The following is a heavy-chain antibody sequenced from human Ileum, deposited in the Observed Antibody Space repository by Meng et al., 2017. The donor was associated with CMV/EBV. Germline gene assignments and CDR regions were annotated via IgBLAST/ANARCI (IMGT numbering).Heavy chain of an antibody. D-gene: IGHD4-11*01. Sequence: GFTFGSYGMHWGRQAPGKGLGWVAVIWYDGSNKYYADSVKGRFTISRDNSKNTLYLQMNSLRAEDTAMYYCAKALGGGYYSNSFFDYWGQGTLVTVSS. CDR3: AKALGGGYYSNSFFDY. J-gene: IGHJ4*02. CDR2: IWYDGSNK. CDR1: GFTFGSYG. V-gene: IGHV3-33*06.